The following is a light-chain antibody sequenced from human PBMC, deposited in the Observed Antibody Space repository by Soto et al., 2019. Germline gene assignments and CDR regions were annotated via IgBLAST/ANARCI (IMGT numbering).Light chain of an antibody. Sequence: QSALTQPASVSGSPGQSIAISCTGTSSDVGGYNYVSWYQQHPGKAPKLMIYEVSNRPSGVSDRFSGTKCGNTASLTISGLQAEDEADYYCSSYTSSSTLLFGGGTKVTVL. V-gene: IGLV2-14*01. CDR2: EVS. J-gene: IGLJ2*01. CDR3: SSYTSSSTLL. CDR1: SSDVGGYNY.